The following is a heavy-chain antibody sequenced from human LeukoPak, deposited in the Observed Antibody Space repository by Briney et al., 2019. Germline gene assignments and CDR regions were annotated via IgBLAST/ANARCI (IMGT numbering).Heavy chain of an antibody. V-gene: IGHV1-24*01. CDR2: FDPEDGET. J-gene: IGHJ4*02. CDR3: TTYWGSVAGPLGY. Sequence: ASVRVSCKVSGYTLTELSMHWVRQAPGKGLEWMGGFDPEDGETIYAQKFQGRVTMTEDTSTDTAYMELSSLRSEDTAVYYCTTYWGSVAGPLGYWGQGTLVTVSS. CDR1: GYTLTELS. D-gene: IGHD6-19*01.